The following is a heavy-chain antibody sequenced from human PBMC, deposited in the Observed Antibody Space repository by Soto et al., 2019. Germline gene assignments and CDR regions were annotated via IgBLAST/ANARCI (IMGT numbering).Heavy chain of an antibody. CDR1: GYSFTNYY. J-gene: IGHJ4*02. CDR2: INSRGGTT. D-gene: IGHD5-18*01. Sequence: QVQLLQSGAEVKEPGAAVTVSCKASGYSFTNYYIHWVRQAPGQGLEWMGIINSRGGTTSYAQKFQGRVTMTRDTPTSTVYMDLSSLRSEDTAVYYCARGGDTATRLWGYYFDHWGQGALVTVSS. CDR3: ARGGDTATRLWGYYFDH. V-gene: IGHV1-46*01.